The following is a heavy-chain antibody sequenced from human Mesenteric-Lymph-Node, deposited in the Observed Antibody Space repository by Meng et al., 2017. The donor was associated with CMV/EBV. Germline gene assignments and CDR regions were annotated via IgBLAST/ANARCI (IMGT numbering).Heavy chain of an antibody. V-gene: IGHV4-39*01. D-gene: IGHD6-19*01. CDR2: VHYTGST. CDR1: GDSISSFYY. CDR3: ARPFPSWQSPRLDPFGA. J-gene: IGHJ5*02. Sequence: QLQLRGSGPGQVKPSETLSLTCTVSGDSISSFYYWGWIRQPPGRGLKWIGSVHYTGSTYYSPSLKSRVTVSVDTSKNQFSLRLTSVTAADTAVYYCARPFPSWQSPRLDPFGAWGQGTLVTVSS.